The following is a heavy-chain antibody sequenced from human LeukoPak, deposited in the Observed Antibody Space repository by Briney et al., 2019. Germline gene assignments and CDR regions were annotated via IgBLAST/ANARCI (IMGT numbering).Heavy chain of an antibody. Sequence: GGSLRLSCAASGFTFSSYSMNWVRQAPGKGLEWVSSISSSSNYIYYADSVKGRFTISRDNAKNSLYLQMNSLRAGDSAVYYCAGGPITTTGIFDYWGQGTLVTVSS. D-gene: IGHD1-1*01. CDR2: ISSSSNYI. CDR1: GFTFSSYS. V-gene: IGHV3-21*01. J-gene: IGHJ4*02. CDR3: AGGPITTTGIFDY.